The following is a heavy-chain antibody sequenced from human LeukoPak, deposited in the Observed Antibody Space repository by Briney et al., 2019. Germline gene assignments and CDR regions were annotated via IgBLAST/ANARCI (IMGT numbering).Heavy chain of an antibody. Sequence: SETLSLTCTVSGGSISSYYWSWIRQPPGKGLEWIGYIYYSGSTNYNPSLKSRVTISVDTSKNQFSLKLSSVTAADPAVYYCATLSRAGYRYGYHLDYWGQGTLVTVSS. CDR1: GGSISSYY. V-gene: IGHV4-59*08. D-gene: IGHD5-18*01. CDR3: ATLSRAGYRYGYHLDY. J-gene: IGHJ4*02. CDR2: IYYSGST.